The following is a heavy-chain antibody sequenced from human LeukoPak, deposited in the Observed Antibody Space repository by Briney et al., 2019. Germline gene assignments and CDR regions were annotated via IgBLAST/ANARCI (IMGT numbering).Heavy chain of an antibody. CDR3: AELGITMIGGV. Sequence: GGSLSLSCAASGFTFSSYEMYWVRQAPGKGLEWVSYISSSGSTIYYADSVKGRFTISRDNAKNSLYLRMNSLRAEDTAVYYCAELGITMIGGVWGKGTTVTISS. V-gene: IGHV3-48*03. CDR2: ISSSGSTI. D-gene: IGHD3-10*02. CDR1: GFTFSSYE. J-gene: IGHJ6*04.